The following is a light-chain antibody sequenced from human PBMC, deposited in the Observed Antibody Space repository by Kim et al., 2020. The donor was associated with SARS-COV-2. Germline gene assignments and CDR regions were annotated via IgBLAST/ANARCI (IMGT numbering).Light chain of an antibody. CDR1: TIGSKN. V-gene: IGLV3-9*01. Sequence: VALGPTARITCGGKTIGSKNVPWYQQKPGQAPVLVIYRDSNRPSGIPERFSGSNSGNTATLTISRAQAGDEADYYCQVWDSSTAWVFGGGTQLTVL. CDR3: QVWDSSTAWV. J-gene: IGLJ3*02. CDR2: RDS.